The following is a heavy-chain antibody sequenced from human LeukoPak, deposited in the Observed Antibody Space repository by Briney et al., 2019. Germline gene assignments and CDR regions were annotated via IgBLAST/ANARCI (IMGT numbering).Heavy chain of an antibody. D-gene: IGHD6-13*01. CDR1: GFNFNNYA. J-gene: IGHJ6*04. Sequence: GGSLRLSCAGSGFNFNNYAINWVRLAPGKGLEWVSSISDSGSSTYYADPVRGRFTISRDNSKNTMYPQMNSLRAEDTAVYYCAKTAAPGTTLTHGRMDVWGTGTMVTVSS. CDR2: ISDSGSST. V-gene: IGHV3-23*01. CDR3: AKTAAPGTTLTHGRMDV.